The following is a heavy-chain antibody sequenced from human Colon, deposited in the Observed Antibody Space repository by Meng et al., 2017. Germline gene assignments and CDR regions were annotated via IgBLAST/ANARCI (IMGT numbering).Heavy chain of an antibody. D-gene: IGHD2-15*01. V-gene: IGHV4-59*01. Sequence: SETLSLTCTVSGGSISSYYWSWIRQPPGKGLEGIGYIYDSGSTNYNSSLKSRVTISVDTSKNQFSLRVSSVTAADTAVYYCARGPNGGYCSGGSCYRFDYWGQGTLVTVSS. J-gene: IGHJ4*02. CDR1: GGSISSYY. CDR2: IYDSGST. CDR3: ARGPNGGYCSGGSCYRFDY.